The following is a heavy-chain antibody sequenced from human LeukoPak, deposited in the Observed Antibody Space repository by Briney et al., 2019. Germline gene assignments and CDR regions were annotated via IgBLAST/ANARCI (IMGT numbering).Heavy chain of an antibody. V-gene: IGHV4-59*01. CDR1: GGSISSYY. D-gene: IGHD3-9*01. Sequence: PSETLSLTCTVSGGSISSYYWSWIRQPPGKGLEWIGYIYYSGSTNYNPSLKSRVTISVDTSKNQFPLKLSSVTAADTAVYYCARDGRLGYAFDIWGQGTMVTVSS. J-gene: IGHJ3*02. CDR2: IYYSGST. CDR3: ARDGRLGYAFDI.